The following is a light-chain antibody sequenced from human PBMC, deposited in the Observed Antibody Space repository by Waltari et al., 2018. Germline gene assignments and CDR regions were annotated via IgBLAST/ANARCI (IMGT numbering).Light chain of an antibody. CDR3: QQRSNWPLIT. CDR1: QSVSSY. CDR2: DAS. J-gene: IGKJ5*01. Sequence: EIVLTQSPATLSLSPGERATLSCRASQSVSSYLAWYQQKPGQAPRLHIYDASNRATSIPARFSGSGSGTDCTLTISSLEPEDFAVYYCQQRSNWPLITFGQGTRLEIK. V-gene: IGKV3-11*01.